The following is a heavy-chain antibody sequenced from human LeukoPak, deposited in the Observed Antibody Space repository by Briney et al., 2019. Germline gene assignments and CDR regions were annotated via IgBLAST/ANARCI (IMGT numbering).Heavy chain of an antibody. V-gene: IGHV3-9*01. CDR1: GFTFDDYA. Sequence: GGSLRLSCAASGFTFDDYAMHWVRQPPGEGLEWVSGISWNSGSIGYADSVKGRFTISRDNAKNSLYLQMNSLRAEDTALYYCAKDISDYYDSSGYYVYWGQGTLVTVSS. CDR2: ISWNSGSI. CDR3: AKDISDYYDSSGYYVY. J-gene: IGHJ4*02. D-gene: IGHD3-22*01.